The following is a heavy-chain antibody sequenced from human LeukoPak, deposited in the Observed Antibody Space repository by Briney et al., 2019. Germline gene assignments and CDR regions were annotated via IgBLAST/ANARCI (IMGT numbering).Heavy chain of an antibody. Sequence: GTSLRLSCAASGFTFSSHGMHWVRQAPGKRLEWVAVIWYAGTNKYYADSVKGRFTISRDNSKNTLYLQMNSLRAEDTAVYYCARDYPQYYYGSGSYGGYFDYWGQGTLVTVSS. CDR1: GFTFSSHG. J-gene: IGHJ4*02. CDR2: IWYAGTNK. V-gene: IGHV3-33*08. D-gene: IGHD3-10*01. CDR3: ARDYPQYYYGSGSYGGYFDY.